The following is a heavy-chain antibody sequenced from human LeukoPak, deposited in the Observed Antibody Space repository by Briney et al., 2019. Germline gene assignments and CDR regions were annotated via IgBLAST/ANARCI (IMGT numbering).Heavy chain of an antibody. CDR2: INPSGGST. Sequence: ASVKVSCKASGYTFTSYYMHRVRQAPGQGLEWMGIINPSGGSTSYAQKFQGRVTMTRDTSTSTVYMELSSLRSEDTAVYYCARDLRIPSSRFSGSYYGPFDYWGQGTLVTVSS. J-gene: IGHJ4*02. D-gene: IGHD1-26*01. V-gene: IGHV1-46*01. CDR3: ARDLRIPSSRFSGSYYGPFDY. CDR1: GYTFTSYY.